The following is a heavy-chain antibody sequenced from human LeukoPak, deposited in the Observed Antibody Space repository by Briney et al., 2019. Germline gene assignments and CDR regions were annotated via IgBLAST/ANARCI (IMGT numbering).Heavy chain of an antibody. CDR3: ARHCRITGTTATYYYYYGMDV. J-gene: IGHJ6*02. CDR1: GDSINSLDL. V-gene: IGHV4-4*02. CDR2: MYLSGTT. Sequence: PSGTLSLTCTVSGDSINSLDLWSWVRQPPGKGLEWIGEMYLSGTTHSNPSVKSRVTISIDKSKNQFSLKLSSVTAADTAVYYCARHCRITGTTATYYYYYGMDVWGQGTTVTVSS. D-gene: IGHD1-7*01.